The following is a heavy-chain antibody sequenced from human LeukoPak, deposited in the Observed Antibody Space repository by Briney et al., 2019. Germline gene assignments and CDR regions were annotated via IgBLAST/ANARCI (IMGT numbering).Heavy chain of an antibody. D-gene: IGHD3-10*02. CDR1: GFTFSIYA. Sequence: GGSLRLSCAASGFTFSIYAMSWVRQAPGKGLEWVSAISGSGGSTYYADSVKGRFTISRDNSKNTLYLQMNSLRAEDTAVYYCAKVRSYVPDPFDYWGQGTLVTVSS. CDR3: AKVRSYVPDPFDY. J-gene: IGHJ4*02. CDR2: ISGSGGST. V-gene: IGHV3-23*01.